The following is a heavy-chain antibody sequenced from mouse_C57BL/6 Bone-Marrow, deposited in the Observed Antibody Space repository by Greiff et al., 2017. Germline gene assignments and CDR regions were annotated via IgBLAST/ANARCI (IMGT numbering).Heavy chain of an antibody. D-gene: IGHD1-1*01. CDR3: ATGSSPAWFAY. V-gene: IGHV1-63*01. CDR1: GYTFTNYW. Sequence: VKLMASGAELVRPGTSVKMSCKASGYTFTNYWIGWAKQRPGHGLEWIGDIYPGGGYTNYNEKFKGKATLTAEKSSSTAYMQFSSLTSEDSAIYYCATGSSPAWFAYWGQGTLVTVSA. J-gene: IGHJ3*01. CDR2: IYPGGGYT.